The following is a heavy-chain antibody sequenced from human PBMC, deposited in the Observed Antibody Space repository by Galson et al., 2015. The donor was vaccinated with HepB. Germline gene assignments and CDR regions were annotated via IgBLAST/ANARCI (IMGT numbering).Heavy chain of an antibody. CDR2: IIPIFGTA. D-gene: IGHD1-26*01. CDR1: GGTFSSYA. J-gene: IGHJ6*02. Sequence: SVKVSCKASGGTFSSYAISWVRQAPGQGLEWMGGIIPIFGTANYAQRFQGRVTITADESTSTAYMELSSLRSEDTAVYYCASLGGATTGMDVWGQGTTVTVSS. CDR3: ASLGGATTGMDV. V-gene: IGHV1-69*13.